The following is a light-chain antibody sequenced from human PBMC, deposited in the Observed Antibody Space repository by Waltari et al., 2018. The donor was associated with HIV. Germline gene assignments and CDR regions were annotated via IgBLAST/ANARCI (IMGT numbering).Light chain of an antibody. CDR1: RIESKS. V-gene: IGLV3-21*02. J-gene: IGLJ3*02. CDR2: DDS. Sequence: SYVLTQPPSVSVAPGQTARVTCEGDRIESKSVNWYQQKPGQAPVLVVYDDSDRPSGIPERFSGSNSGNTATLTISRAEAGDEVDFYCQVWHSGSDHWVFGGGTKLTVL. CDR3: QVWHSGSDHWV.